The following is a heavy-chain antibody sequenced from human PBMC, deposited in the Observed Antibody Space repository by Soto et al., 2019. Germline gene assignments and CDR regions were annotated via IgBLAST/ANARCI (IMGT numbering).Heavy chain of an antibody. J-gene: IGHJ4*02. Sequence: QVHLVQSGAEVKKPGASVKVSCKASGYTFTSYGITWVRQAPGQGLEWMGWISATNGNTDYAQKLQGRVIVTRDTSTSTVYMELRSLRSDDTAVYYCARGRYGDYWGQGALVTVSS. CDR1: GYTFTSYG. V-gene: IGHV1-18*01. D-gene: IGHD1-1*01. CDR3: ARGRYGDY. CDR2: ISATNGNT.